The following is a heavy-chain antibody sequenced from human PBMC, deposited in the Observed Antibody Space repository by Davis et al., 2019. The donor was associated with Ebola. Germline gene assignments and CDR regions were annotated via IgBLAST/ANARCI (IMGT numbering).Heavy chain of an antibody. CDR2: INYGGST. CDR3: ASWFSWWFDP. Sequence: SETLSLTCAVYGGSFSGYYWNWIRQPPGKGLEWIGEINYGGSTNYNPSLKSRVTISVDTSKNQFSVKLSSVTAADTAVYYCASWFSWWFDPWGQGTLVTVSS. CDR1: GGSFSGYY. J-gene: IGHJ5*02. D-gene: IGHD6-13*01. V-gene: IGHV4-34*01.